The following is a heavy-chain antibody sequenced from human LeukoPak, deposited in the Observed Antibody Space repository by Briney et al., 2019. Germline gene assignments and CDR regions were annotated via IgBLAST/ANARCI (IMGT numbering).Heavy chain of an antibody. V-gene: IGHV4-31*03. Sequence: PSETLSLTCTVSGGSISSGGYYWSWIRQHPGKGLEWIGYIYYSGSTYYNPSLKSRVTISVDTSKNQFSLKLSSVTAADTAVYYCARDRGIAVAGTGWFDPWGQGTLVTVSS. J-gene: IGHJ5*02. CDR1: GGSISSGGYY. CDR3: ARDRGIAVAGTGWFDP. D-gene: IGHD6-19*01. CDR2: IYYSGST.